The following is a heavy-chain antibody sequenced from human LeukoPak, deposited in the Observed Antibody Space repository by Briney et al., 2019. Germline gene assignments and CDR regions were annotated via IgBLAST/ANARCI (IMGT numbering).Heavy chain of an antibody. D-gene: IGHD2-15*01. V-gene: IGHV3-48*03. CDR3: ARDVVVVAATTWPYYYGMDV. CDR2: ISSSGSTI. J-gene: IGHJ6*02. CDR1: GFTFSSYE. Sequence: GGSLRLSCAASGFTFSSYEMNWVRQAPGKGLEWVSYISSSGSTIYYADSVKGRFTISRDNAKNSLYLQMNSLRAEDTAVYYWARDVVVVAATTWPYYYGMDVWGQGTTVTVSS.